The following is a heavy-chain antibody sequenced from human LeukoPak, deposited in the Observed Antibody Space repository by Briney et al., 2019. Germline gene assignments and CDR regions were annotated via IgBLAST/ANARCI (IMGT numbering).Heavy chain of an antibody. J-gene: IGHJ4*02. CDR1: GVSISSGSYY. V-gene: IGHV4-61*02. D-gene: IGHD1-1*01. CDR2: IYTSGST. Sequence: PSETLSLTCTVSGVSISSGSYYWSWIRQPAGKGLEWIVRIYTSGSTNYNPSLKSRVTISVDTSKNQFSLKLSSVTAADTAVYYCARNLWMGGQGTLVTVSS. CDR3: ARNLWM.